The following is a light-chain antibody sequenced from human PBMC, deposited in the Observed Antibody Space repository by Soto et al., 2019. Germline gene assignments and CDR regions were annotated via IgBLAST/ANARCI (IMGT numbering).Light chain of an antibody. CDR2: GVS. CDR3: SSFSGTTTLGV. V-gene: IGLV2-14*03. Sequence: LTQPASVSGSPGQSITISCTGTSSDVGAYKYVSWYQQHPGKVPKLIIYGVSNRPSGVSNRFSGSKSGNKAFLTISGLQPEDEADYNCSSFSGTTTLGVFGTGTKVTVL. J-gene: IGLJ1*01. CDR1: SSDVGAYKY.